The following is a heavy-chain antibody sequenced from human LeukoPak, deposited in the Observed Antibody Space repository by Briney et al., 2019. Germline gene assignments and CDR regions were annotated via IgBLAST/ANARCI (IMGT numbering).Heavy chain of an antibody. V-gene: IGHV4-39*07. J-gene: IGHJ3*02. CDR1: GGSISSNSYY. CDR3: ARGAYYYGSGGDAFDI. D-gene: IGHD3-10*01. CDR2: IYYSGST. Sequence: PSETLSLTCTVSGGSISSNSYYWDWIRQPPGKGMEWIGSIYYSGSTYYNPSLKSRVTISLDTSKNQFSLKLSSVTAADTAMYYCARGAYYYGSGGDAFDIWGQGTMVTVSS.